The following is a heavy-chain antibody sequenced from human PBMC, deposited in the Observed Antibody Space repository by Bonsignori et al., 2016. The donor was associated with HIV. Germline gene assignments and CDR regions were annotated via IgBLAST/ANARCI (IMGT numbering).Heavy chain of an antibody. D-gene: IGHD2-21*02. CDR3: ARGLGRFVFVTASPAFDI. J-gene: IGHJ3*02. Sequence: WIRQPPGKGLEWIGEINHSGITNYNPSLKSRVTISVDTSKNQFSLSLSSVTAADTAVYYCARGLGRFVFVTASPAFDIWGHGTVVTVSS. CDR2: INHSGIT. V-gene: IGHV4-34*01.